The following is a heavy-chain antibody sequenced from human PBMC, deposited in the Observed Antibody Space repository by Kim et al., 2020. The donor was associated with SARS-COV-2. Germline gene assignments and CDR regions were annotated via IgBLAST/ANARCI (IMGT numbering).Heavy chain of an antibody. J-gene: IGHJ5*02. CDR3: ARRHDYVDSHWFDP. CDR2: IYYSGST. V-gene: IGHV4-31*01. Sequence: SETLSLTCTVSGGSISSGGYYWSWIRQHPGKGLEWIGYIYYSGSTYYNPSLKSQVTISLDTSKNQFSLNLTSVTAADPAVYYCARRHDYVDSHWFDPWG. D-gene: IGHD4-17*01. CDR1: GGSISSGGYY.